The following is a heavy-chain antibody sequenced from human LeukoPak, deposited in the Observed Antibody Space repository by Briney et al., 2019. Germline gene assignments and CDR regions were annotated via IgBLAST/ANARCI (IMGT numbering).Heavy chain of an antibody. CDR3: ARGRGTIYMFDY. CDR2: INSDGSST. J-gene: IGHJ4*02. Sequence: GGSLRLSCAASGFTFNRYWMHWVRQVPGKGLVWVSRINSDGSSTTYADSVKGRFTISRDDARNTLYLQMNSLRAEDTAVYYCARGRGTIYMFDYWGQGTLVTVSS. V-gene: IGHV3-74*01. CDR1: GFTFNRYW. D-gene: IGHD2/OR15-2a*01.